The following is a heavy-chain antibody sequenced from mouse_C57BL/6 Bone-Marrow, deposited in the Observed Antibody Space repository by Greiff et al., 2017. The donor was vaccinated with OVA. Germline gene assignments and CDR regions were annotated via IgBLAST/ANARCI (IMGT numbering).Heavy chain of an antibody. J-gene: IGHJ4*01. D-gene: IGHD2-10*01. Sequence: QVQLQQPGAELVKPGASVKMSCKASGYTFTSYWITWVKQRPGQGLEWIGDIYPGSGSTNYNEKFTSKATLTVDTSSSTAYMQLHSLTYEDSAVYYCGKTTYYDAMDYWGQGTSVTVSS. CDR1: GYTFTSYW. V-gene: IGHV1-55*01. CDR2: IYPGSGST. CDR3: GKTTYYDAMDY.